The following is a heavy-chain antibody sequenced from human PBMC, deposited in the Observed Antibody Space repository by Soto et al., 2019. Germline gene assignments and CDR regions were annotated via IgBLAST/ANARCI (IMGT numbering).Heavy chain of an antibody. J-gene: IGHJ4*02. V-gene: IGHV4-30-4*01. Sequence: PSETLSLTCTVSGGSISSGDYYWIWIRQPPGKGLEWIGYIYYSGSTYYNPSLKSRVTISVDTSKNQFSLKLSSVTAADTAVYYCARYGRSSGYYFFDYWGQGTLVTVSS. D-gene: IGHD3-22*01. CDR2: IYYSGST. CDR3: ARYGRSSGYYFFDY. CDR1: GGSISSGDYY.